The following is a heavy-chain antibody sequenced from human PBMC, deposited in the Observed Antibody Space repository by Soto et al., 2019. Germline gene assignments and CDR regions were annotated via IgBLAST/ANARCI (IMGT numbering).Heavy chain of an antibody. J-gene: IGHJ5*02. Sequence: QVQLQQWGAGLLKPSETLSLTCAVYGGSFSGYYWSWIRQPPGKGLEWIGEIKHSGSTNYNPSLKRRITISVDTSKNQFSLKLSSVTAADTAVYYCARFGDRGSYLLWNWFDPWGQGTLVTVSS. V-gene: IGHV4-34*01. CDR3: ARFGDRGSYLLWNWFDP. D-gene: IGHD1-26*01. CDR1: GGSFSGYY. CDR2: IKHSGST.